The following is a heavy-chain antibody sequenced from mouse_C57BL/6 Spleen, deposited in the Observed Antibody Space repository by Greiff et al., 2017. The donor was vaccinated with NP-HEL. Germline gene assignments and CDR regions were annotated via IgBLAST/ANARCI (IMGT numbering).Heavy chain of an antibody. D-gene: IGHD1-1*01. Sequence: EVQLKESGPGLVKPSQSLSLTCSVTGYSITSGYYWNWIRQFPGNKLEWMGYISYDGSNNYNPSLKNRISITRDTSKNQFFLKLNSVTTEDTATYYCATRGSGYYFDYWGQGTTLTVSS. CDR1: GYSITSGYY. CDR2: ISYDGSN. CDR3: ATRGSGYYFDY. V-gene: IGHV3-6*01. J-gene: IGHJ2*01.